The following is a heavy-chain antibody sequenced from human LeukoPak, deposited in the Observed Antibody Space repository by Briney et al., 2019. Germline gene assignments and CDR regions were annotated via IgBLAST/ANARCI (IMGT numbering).Heavy chain of an antibody. CDR2: ISAYNGNT. CDR3: AALSGYYPYYFDY. J-gene: IGHJ4*02. V-gene: IGHV1-18*01. Sequence: ASVKVSCKASGYTFTSYGISWVRQAPGQGLEWMGWISAYNGNTNYAQKLQGRVTMTEDTSTDTAYMELSSLRSEDTAVYYCAALSGYYPYYFDYWGQGTLVTVSS. CDR1: GYTFTSYG. D-gene: IGHD3-22*01.